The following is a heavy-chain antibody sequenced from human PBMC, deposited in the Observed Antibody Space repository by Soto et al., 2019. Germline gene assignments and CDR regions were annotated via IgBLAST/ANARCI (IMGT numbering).Heavy chain of an antibody. CDR3: AKPDDFWSGYSPIDY. D-gene: IGHD3-3*01. Sequence: GGSLRLSCAASGFTFSSYAMSWVRQAPRKGLEWVSAISGSGGSTYYADSVKGRFTISRDNSKNTLYLQMNSLRAEDTAVYYCAKPDDFWSGYSPIDYWGQGTLVTVSS. J-gene: IGHJ4*02. CDR1: GFTFSSYA. V-gene: IGHV3-23*01. CDR2: ISGSGGST.